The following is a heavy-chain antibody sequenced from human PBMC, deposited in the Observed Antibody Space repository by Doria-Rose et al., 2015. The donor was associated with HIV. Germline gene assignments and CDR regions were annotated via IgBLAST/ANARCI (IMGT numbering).Heavy chain of an antibody. V-gene: IGHV3-30*03. Sequence: QPGRSLRLSCAASGFTFNNYGMHRIRQAPGKGLEWVAVISYDGSKKYYADSMQGRFTVSRDNSKNTVFLQLNSLRPEDTAVYYCACGVGATGDYWGQGTLVTVSS. CDR3: ACGVGATGDY. D-gene: IGHD1-26*01. CDR1: GFTFNNYG. CDR2: ISYDGSKK. J-gene: IGHJ4*02.